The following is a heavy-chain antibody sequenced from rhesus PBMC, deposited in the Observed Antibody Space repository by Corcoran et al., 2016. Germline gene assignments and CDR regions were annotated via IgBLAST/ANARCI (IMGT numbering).Heavy chain of an antibody. V-gene: IGHV4-169*01. CDR1: GGSISSSY. CDR3: ARVKRVVAMPTYFDY. CDR2: IYGSGSST. J-gene: IGHJ4*01. D-gene: IGHD2-21*01. Sequence: QLQLQESGPGLVKPSETLSVTCAVSGGSISSSYWSWIRQAPGKGLELIGYIYGSGSSTNYNPPLKSRVTLSVDTSKNKLSLKLSSVATADTAVYYCARVKRVVAMPTYFDYWGQGVLVTVSS.